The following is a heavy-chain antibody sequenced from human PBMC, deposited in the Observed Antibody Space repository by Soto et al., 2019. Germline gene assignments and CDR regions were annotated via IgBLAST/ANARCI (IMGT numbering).Heavy chain of an antibody. V-gene: IGHV1-18*01. J-gene: IGHJ4*02. CDR2: ISGYNGDR. CDR3: AREMTGRGGEYDY. Sequence: QVQLVQSGAEVKNPGASVKVSCKASGYNFTNYGVGWVRQAPGQGLEWMAWISGYNGDRNYAERVQGRITLTTDTSTSTAYIELRSLRSDDTAVYYCAREMTGRGGEYDYWGQGTLVTDSS. CDR1: GYNFTNYG. D-gene: IGHD3-16*01.